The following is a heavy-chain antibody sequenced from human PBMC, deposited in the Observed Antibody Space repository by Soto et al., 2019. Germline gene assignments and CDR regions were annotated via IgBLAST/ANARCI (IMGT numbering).Heavy chain of an antibody. CDR1: GFTFSDYT. V-gene: IGHV3-23*03. J-gene: IGHJ4*02. Sequence: EVQLLESGGGLVQPGGSLTLSCAASGFTFSDYTMSWVRQAPGKVLECMSVILSDDNTYYAGSVRGRFTISRDNSKKRLYLEMNSLRAEDTAVYYCARRNRGYFGYWGQGALVTVSS. CDR2: ILSDDNT. CDR3: ARRNRGYFGY.